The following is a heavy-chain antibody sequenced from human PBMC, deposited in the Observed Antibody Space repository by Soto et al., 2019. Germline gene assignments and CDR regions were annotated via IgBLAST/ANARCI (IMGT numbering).Heavy chain of an antibody. Sequence: QVQLVQSGAEVKKPGASVKVSCKASGYTFTSYDVNWVRQATGQGLEWMGWMNPNSGNTGYAQKFQGRVTMTRNTAISTAYMELSSLRSEDTAVYYCARARRIAGGGGFDPWGQGTLVTVSS. J-gene: IGHJ5*02. CDR2: MNPNSGNT. CDR1: GYTFTSYD. CDR3: ARARRIAGGGGFDP. D-gene: IGHD2-21*01. V-gene: IGHV1-8*01.